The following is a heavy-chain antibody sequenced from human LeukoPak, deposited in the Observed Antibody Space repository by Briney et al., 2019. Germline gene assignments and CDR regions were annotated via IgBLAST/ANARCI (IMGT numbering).Heavy chain of an antibody. V-gene: IGHV4-39*01. CDR1: GGSISSTSYY. CDR3: ARHLGSSSWFDY. J-gene: IGHJ4*02. D-gene: IGHD6-13*01. Sequence: PSETLSLTCTVSGGSISSTSYYWGWIRQPPGKGLEWIGGIYYTGSAYYNPSLKSRVTISVDTSKNQFSLKLSSVTAADTAVYYCARHLGSSSWFDYWGQGTLVTVSP. CDR2: IYYTGSA.